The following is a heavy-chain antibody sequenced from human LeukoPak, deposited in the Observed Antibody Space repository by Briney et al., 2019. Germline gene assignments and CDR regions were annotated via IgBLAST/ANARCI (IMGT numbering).Heavy chain of an antibody. V-gene: IGHV3-23*01. CDR1: GFTFSSYA. CDR3: AKDYYDSSGRWFDP. D-gene: IGHD3-22*01. CDR2: ISGSGGST. Sequence: GASLRLSCAASGFTFSSYAMSWVRQAPGQGLEWVSAISGSGGSTYYADSVKGRLTISRDNSKNTLYLQMNSLRAEDTAVYYCAKDYYDSSGRWFDPWGQGTLVTVSS. J-gene: IGHJ5*02.